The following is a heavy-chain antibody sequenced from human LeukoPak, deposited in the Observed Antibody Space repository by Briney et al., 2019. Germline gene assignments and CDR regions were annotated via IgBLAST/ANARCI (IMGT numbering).Heavy chain of an antibody. D-gene: IGHD4-17*01. CDR3: ARDRAVTQLWVKFDS. CDR2: IRDSGET. V-gene: IGHV3-66*03. J-gene: IGHJ5*01. Sequence: GGSLRLSCTVSGFLVNNYYMSWVRQAPGKGLEWVSLIRDSGETFYADSVKGRFTISRDNSKNTMFLQMNRLTVEDTAVYFCARDRAVTQLWVKFDSWGQGTLVTVSS. CDR1: GFLVNNYY.